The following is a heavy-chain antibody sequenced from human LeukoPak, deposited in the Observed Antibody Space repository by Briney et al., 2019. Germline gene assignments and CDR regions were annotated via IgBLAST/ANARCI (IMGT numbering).Heavy chain of an antibody. CDR3: ARAASMVRGVTDI. J-gene: IGHJ3*02. D-gene: IGHD3-10*01. CDR1: GYTFTGYY. Sequence: ASVKVSCKASGYTFTGYYMHWARQAPGQGLEWMGWINPNSGGTNYAQKFQGRVTMTRDTSISTAYMELSRLRSDDTAVYYCARAASMVRGVTDIWGQGTMVTVSS. V-gene: IGHV1-2*02. CDR2: INPNSGGT.